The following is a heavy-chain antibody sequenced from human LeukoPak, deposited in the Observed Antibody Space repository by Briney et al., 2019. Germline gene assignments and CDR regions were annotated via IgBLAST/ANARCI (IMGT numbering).Heavy chain of an antibody. Sequence: PGGSLRLSCAASGFTFSSYGMYWVRQAPRKGLEWVAVISYDGSDKYSADSVKGRFTISRDNSKNTLFLQMNSLRGEDTAVYYCASLAWIVVAEGEPWGQGTLVTVSS. CDR1: GFTFSSYG. D-gene: IGHD3-22*01. J-gene: IGHJ5*02. CDR2: ISYDGSDK. V-gene: IGHV3-30*03. CDR3: ASLAWIVVAEGEP.